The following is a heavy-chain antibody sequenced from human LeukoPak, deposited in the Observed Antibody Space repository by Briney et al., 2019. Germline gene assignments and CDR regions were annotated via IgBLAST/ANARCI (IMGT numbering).Heavy chain of an antibody. V-gene: IGHV1-2*02. CDR2: INPNSGGT. Sequence: ASVKVSCKASGYTFTSYYIHWVRQAPGQGLEWMGWINPNSGGTNFAQRFQGRVTMTRDTSISTAYIELSRLRFDDTAVYYCAREFVVRVFDPWGQGTLVIVSS. CDR1: GYTFTSYY. J-gene: IGHJ5*02. D-gene: IGHD3-10*01. CDR3: AREFVVRVFDP.